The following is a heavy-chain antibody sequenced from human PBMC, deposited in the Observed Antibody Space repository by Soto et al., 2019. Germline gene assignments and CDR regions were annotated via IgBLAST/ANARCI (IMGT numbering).Heavy chain of an antibody. Sequence: QVQLQESGPGLVKPSETLSLTCTVSGGSVSINSYYWSWIRQPPGKGLEWIGYFYYSGSTNYNPSLKSRVTISLDTSKNQFFLKLSSVTAADTAVYYCAREPNCSGGLCYYYYDMDVWGQGTTVTVS. CDR1: GGSVSINSYY. CDR2: FYYSGST. D-gene: IGHD2-15*01. CDR3: AREPNCSGGLCYYYYDMDV. V-gene: IGHV4-61*01. J-gene: IGHJ6*02.